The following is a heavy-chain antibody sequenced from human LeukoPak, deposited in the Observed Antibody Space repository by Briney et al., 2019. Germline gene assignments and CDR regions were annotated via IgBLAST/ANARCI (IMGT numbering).Heavy chain of an antibody. CDR1: GFTFSSYS. Sequence: GGSLRLSCAASGFTFSSYSMNWVRQAPGKGLEWVSSISSSSSYIYYADSVKGRFTISRDNAKNSLYLQMNSLRAEDTAVYYCAGDSVPAAIGDAFDIWGQGTMVTVSS. CDR2: ISSSSSYI. CDR3: AGDSVPAAIGDAFDI. V-gene: IGHV3-21*01. J-gene: IGHJ3*02. D-gene: IGHD2-2*01.